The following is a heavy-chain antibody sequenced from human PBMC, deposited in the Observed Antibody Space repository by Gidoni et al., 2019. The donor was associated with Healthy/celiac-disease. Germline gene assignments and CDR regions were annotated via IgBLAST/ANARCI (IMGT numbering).Heavy chain of an antibody. CDR1: GFTFSSYS. J-gene: IGHJ3*02. CDR2: ISSSSSYI. D-gene: IGHD2-15*01. V-gene: IGHV3-21*01. Sequence: EVQLVESGGGLVKPGGSLRLSCAASGFTFSSYSMNWVRQAPGKGLEWVSSISSSSSYIYYADSVKGRFTISRDNAKNSLYLQMNSLRAEDTAVYYCARDRVVGPNAFDIWGQGTMVTVSS. CDR3: ARDRVVGPNAFDI.